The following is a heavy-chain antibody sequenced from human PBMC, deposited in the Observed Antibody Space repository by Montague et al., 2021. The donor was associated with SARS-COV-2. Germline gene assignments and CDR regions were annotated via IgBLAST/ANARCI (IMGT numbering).Heavy chain of an antibody. CDR1: GGSISSGGYY. J-gene: IGHJ3*02. CDR3: ARDSGYYDSSGYSYDAFDI. D-gene: IGHD3-22*01. V-gene: IGHV4-31*03. CDR2: IYHTGST. Sequence: TLSLTCTVSGGSISSGGYYWSWIRQHPRKGLEWIGYIYHTGSTHYNPSLKSRVTISKETSKNHFSLNLSSVTAADSAVYHCARDSGYYDSSGYSYDAFDIWGQGTKVTVSS.